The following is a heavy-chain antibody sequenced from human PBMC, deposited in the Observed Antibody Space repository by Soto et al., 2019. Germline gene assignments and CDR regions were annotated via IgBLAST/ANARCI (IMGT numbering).Heavy chain of an antibody. V-gene: IGHV1-3*01. CDR2: INAGNGNT. CDR3: ARAIDYGDPLFDC. CDR1: GYTFTTYA. D-gene: IGHD4-17*01. J-gene: IGHJ4*02. Sequence: QVQLVQSGAEVKKPGASVKVSCKASGYTFTTYAIHWMRQAPGQRPEWMGLINAGNGNTKYSQKFQGKVTVTRDTSATTAYMERSRLTSEDTSVYYWARAIDYGDPLFDCWGQGTLVTVSS.